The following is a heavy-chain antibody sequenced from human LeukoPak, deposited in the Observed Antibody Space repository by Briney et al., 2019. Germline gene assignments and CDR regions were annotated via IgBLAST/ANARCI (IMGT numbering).Heavy chain of an antibody. CDR1: GYSFTSYW. J-gene: IGHJ4*02. CDR2: IYPGDSDT. CDR3: ARQFYGDLGSPIDY. Sequence: GESLKISCKGSGYSFTSYWIGWVRQIPGKGLEWIGIIYPGDSDTRYSPSFRGQVTISADKSINTAYLQWSSLKASDTAMYYCARQFYGDLGSPIDYWGQGTLVTVSS. V-gene: IGHV5-51*01. D-gene: IGHD3-10*01.